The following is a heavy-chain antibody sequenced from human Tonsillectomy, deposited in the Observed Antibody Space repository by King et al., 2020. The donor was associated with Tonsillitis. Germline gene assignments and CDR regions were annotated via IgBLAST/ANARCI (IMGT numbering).Heavy chain of an antibody. CDR1: VFIFSSFA. D-gene: IGHD3-3*01. Sequence: VQLVESGGGLVQPGGSLRLHCSASVFIFSSFAMTWVRQATGKGLEWVSSISDSSGGTVYADSVSARFTISRDNSKNTLYREVNGLSAEDTAVYYCAKLLRSGYHLYYMDVWGKGTTVTVSS. CDR3: AKLLRSGYHLYYMDV. CDR2: ISDSSGGT. J-gene: IGHJ6*03. V-gene: IGHV3-23*04.